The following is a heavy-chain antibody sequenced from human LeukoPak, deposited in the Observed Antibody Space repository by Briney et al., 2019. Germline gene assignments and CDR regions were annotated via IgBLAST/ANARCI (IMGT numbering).Heavy chain of an antibody. CDR1: GFTVSSNY. CDR3: LLWFGGLPY. V-gene: IGHV3-66*01. CDR2: IYSGGST. D-gene: IGHD3-10*01. J-gene: IGHJ4*02. Sequence: PGGSLRLSCAASGFTVSSNYMSWVRQAPGKGLEWVSVIYSGGSTYYADSVKGRFTVSRDDSKETLYLQMNSLKTEDTAVYYCLLWFGGLPYWGQGTLVTVSS.